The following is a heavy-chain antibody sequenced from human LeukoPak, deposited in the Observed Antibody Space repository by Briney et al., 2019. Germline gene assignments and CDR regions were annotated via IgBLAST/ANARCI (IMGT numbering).Heavy chain of an antibody. D-gene: IGHD6-13*01. Sequence: TGGSLRLSCSGSGFTFSSYAIHWVRQAPGKGPEYVSHINTYGDKTYYADSVKGRFTISRDNSKNTVSLQMSSLRAEDTAMYYCVKDLYKGDTSTWYYFDYWGQGTLVTVSS. CDR1: GFTFSSYA. V-gene: IGHV3-64D*06. J-gene: IGHJ4*02. CDR2: INTYGDKT. CDR3: VKDLYKGDTSTWYYFDY.